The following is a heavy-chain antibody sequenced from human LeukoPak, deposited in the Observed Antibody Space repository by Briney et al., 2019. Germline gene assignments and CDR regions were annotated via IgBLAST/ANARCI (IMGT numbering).Heavy chain of an antibody. CDR2: INHSGST. J-gene: IGHJ4*02. Sequence: SETLSLTCAVYGGSFSGYYWSWIRQPPGKGLEWIGEINHSGSTSYNPSLKSRVTISVDTSKNQFSLKLSSVTAADTAVYYCARGRGGSYGYWGQGTLVTVSS. D-gene: IGHD1-26*01. CDR1: GGSFSGYY. CDR3: ARGRGGSYGY. V-gene: IGHV4-34*01.